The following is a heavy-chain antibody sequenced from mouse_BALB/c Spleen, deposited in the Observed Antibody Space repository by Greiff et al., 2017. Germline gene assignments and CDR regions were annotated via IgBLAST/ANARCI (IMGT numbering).Heavy chain of an antibody. Sequence: VHVKQSGPELMKPGASVKISCKASGYSFTSYYMHWVKQSHGKSLEWIGYIDPFNGGTSYNQKFKGKATLTVDKSSSTAYMHLSSLTSEDSAVYYCARSRPTPYAMDYWGQGTSVTVSS. V-gene: IGHV1S135*01. CDR3: ARSRPTPYAMDY. J-gene: IGHJ4*01. CDR2: IDPFNGGT. D-gene: IGHD2-10*01. CDR1: GYSFTSYY.